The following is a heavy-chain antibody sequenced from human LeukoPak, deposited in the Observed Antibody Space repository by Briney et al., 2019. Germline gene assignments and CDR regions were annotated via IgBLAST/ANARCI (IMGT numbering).Heavy chain of an antibody. J-gene: IGHJ6*02. CDR3: ARAASGYSYGYYYYYGMDV. CDR1: GFTFSSYW. D-gene: IGHD5-18*01. V-gene: IGHV3-7*01. CDR2: IKQDGSEK. Sequence: GGSLRLSCAASGFTFSSYWMSWVRQAPGKGLEWVANIKQDGSEKYYVDSVKGRFTISRDNAKNSLYLQMNSLRAEDTAVYYCARAASGYSYGYYYYYGMDVWGQGTTVTVSS.